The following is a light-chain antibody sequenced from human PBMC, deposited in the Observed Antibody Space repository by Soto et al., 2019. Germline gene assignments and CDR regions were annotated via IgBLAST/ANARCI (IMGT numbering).Light chain of an antibody. CDR2: DVS. CDR3: AAWDDSLNGVI. V-gene: IGLV2-14*01. J-gene: IGLJ2*01. CDR1: SSDVGGYNY. Sequence: QSVLTQPASVSGSPGQSITISCTGTSSDVGGYNYVSWYQQHPGKAPKLMIYDVSNRPSGVSNRFSGSKSGTSGSLAISGLQSEDEADYYCAAWDDSLNGVIFGGGTKLTVL.